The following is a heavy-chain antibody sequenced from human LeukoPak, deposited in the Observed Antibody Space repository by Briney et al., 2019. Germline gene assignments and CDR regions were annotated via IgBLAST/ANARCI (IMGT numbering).Heavy chain of an antibody. CDR1: GFTFSSYA. V-gene: IGHV3-30*04. J-gene: IGHJ5*02. CDR2: ISYDGSNK. CDR3: ARAFLVPEYNWFDP. Sequence: GRSLRLSCAASGFTFSSYAMHWVRQAPGKGLEWVAVISYDGSNKYYADSVKGRFTISRDNSKNTLYLQMNSLRAEDTAVYYCARAFLVPEYNWFDPWGQGTLVTVSS. D-gene: IGHD3-3*01.